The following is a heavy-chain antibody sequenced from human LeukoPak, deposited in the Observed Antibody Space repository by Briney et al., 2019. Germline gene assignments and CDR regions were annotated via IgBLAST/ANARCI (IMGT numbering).Heavy chain of an antibody. D-gene: IGHD6-13*01. J-gene: IGHJ4*02. CDR1: GFTFSSYA. V-gene: IGHV3-23*01. Sequence: GGSLRLSCAASGFTFSSYAMSWVRQAPGKGVEWVSAISGSGGSTYYADSVKGRLTIYRDNSKNTLYLQMNSLRAEDTAVYYCAKGSYSSSWYDYWGQGTLVTVSS. CDR2: ISGSGGST. CDR3: AKGSYSSSWYDY.